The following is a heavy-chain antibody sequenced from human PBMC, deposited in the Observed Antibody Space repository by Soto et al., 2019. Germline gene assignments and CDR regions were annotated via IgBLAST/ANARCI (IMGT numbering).Heavy chain of an antibody. CDR2: ISGSGGST. CDR3: AKDEPAYYYDSSGQTFDY. D-gene: IGHD3-22*01. V-gene: IGHV3-23*01. Sequence: GGSLRLSCAASGFTFSSYAMSWVRQAPGRGLEWVSAISGSGGSTYYADSVKGRFTISRDNSKNTLYLQMNSLRAEDTAVYYCAKDEPAYYYDSSGQTFDYWGQGILVTVYS. J-gene: IGHJ4*02. CDR1: GFTFSSYA.